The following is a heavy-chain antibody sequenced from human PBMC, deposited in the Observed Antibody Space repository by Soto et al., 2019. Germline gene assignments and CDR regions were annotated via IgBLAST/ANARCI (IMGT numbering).Heavy chain of an antibody. CDR2: IYYSGST. V-gene: IGHV4-31*03. CDR1: GGSISSGGYY. D-gene: IGHD3-16*01. J-gene: IGHJ5*02. Sequence: SETLSLTCTVSGGSISSGGYYWSWIRQHPGKGLEWIGYIYYSGSTYYNPSLKSRVTISVDTSKNQFSLKLSSVTAADTAVYYCVRDRGGRFDPWGQGTLVTVSS. CDR3: VRDRGGRFDP.